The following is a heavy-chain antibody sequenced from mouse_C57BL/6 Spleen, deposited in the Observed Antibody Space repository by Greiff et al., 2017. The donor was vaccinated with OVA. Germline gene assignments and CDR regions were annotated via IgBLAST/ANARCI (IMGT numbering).Heavy chain of an antibody. D-gene: IGHD2-2*01. CDR2: ISYDGSN. J-gene: IGHJ1*03. Sequence: VQLQQSGPGLVKPSQSLSLTCSVTGYSITSGYYWTWIRQFPGNKLEWMGYISYDGSNNYNPSLKNRISITRDTSKNQFFLKLNSVTTEDTATYYCARYGYDWYFDVWGTGTTVTVSS. V-gene: IGHV3-6*01. CDR1: GYSITSGYY. CDR3: ARYGYDWYFDV.